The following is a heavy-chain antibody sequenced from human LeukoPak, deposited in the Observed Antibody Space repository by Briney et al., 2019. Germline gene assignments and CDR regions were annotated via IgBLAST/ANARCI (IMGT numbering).Heavy chain of an antibody. CDR1: GYSFTSYW. D-gene: IGHD2-2*02. CDR3: ARGYCSSTSCYKFAFDI. CDR2: IYPGDSDT. Sequence: PGESLKISCKGSGYSFTSYWIGWVRQMPGKGLEWMGIIYPGDSDTRYSPSFQGQVTISADKSISTAYLQWSSLKASDTAMYYCARGYCSSTSCYKFAFDIWGQGTMVTVSS. V-gene: IGHV5-51*01. J-gene: IGHJ3*02.